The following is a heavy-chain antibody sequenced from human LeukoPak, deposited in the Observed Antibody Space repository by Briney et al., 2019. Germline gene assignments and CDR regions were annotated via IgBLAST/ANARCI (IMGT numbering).Heavy chain of an antibody. CDR1: GFTFSSYS. CDR3: AGTSRITMVRQNDY. V-gene: IGHV3-21*01. Sequence: GGSLRLSCAASGFTFSSYSMNWVRQAPGKGLEWVSSISSSSSYIYYADSVKGRFTISRDNAKNSLYLQMNSLRAEDTAVYYCAGTSRITMVRQNDYWGQGTLVTVSS. J-gene: IGHJ4*02. CDR2: ISSSSSYI. D-gene: IGHD3-10*01.